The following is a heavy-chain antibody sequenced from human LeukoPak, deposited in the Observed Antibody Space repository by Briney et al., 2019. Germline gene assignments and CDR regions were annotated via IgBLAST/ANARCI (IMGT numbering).Heavy chain of an antibody. CDR1: GFSFEDYT. J-gene: IGHJ4*02. CDR3: AKGSNSWPSLYEY. D-gene: IGHD6-13*01. V-gene: IGHV3-43*01. Sequence: GGSLRLSCAASGFSFEDYTMHCVRQAPGQGLEWVSLISWDGTRTNYADSLKGRFAISRDNSKNSLYLQMDSLRSEDTALYYCAKGSNSWPSLYEYWGPGTLVT. CDR2: ISWDGTRT.